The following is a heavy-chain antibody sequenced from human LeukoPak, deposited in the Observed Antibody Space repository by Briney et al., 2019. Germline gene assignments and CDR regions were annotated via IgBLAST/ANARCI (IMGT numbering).Heavy chain of an antibody. CDR2: INHGGSI. CDR1: GGSFSGQY. CDR3: AGGDYHGSESYANY. Sequence: TSETPCLTCAVYGGSFSGQYWGWIRQPPGKGLEWIGEINHGGSISYNASLKSRVTISLDTSKNQFSLKLSSVTAADTAVYYCAGGDYHGSESYANYWGQGTLVTVSS. V-gene: IGHV4-34*01. J-gene: IGHJ4*02. D-gene: IGHD3-10*01.